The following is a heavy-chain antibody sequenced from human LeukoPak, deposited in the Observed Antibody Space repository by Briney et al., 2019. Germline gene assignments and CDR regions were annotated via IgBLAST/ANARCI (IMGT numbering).Heavy chain of an antibody. J-gene: IGHJ4*02. CDR3: ARGDGYNYNYFDY. D-gene: IGHD5-24*01. CDR1: GYTFTSYD. V-gene: IGHV1-8*01. CDR2: MNPNSGNT. Sequence: GASVKVSCKASGYTFTSYDINWVRQATGQGLEWMGWMNPNSGNTGYAQKFQGRVTMTRNTSISTAYMELSSLRFEGTAVYYCARGDGYNYNYFDYWGQGTLVTVSS.